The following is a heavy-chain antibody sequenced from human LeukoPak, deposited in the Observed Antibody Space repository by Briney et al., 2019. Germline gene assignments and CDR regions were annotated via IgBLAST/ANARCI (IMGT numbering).Heavy chain of an antibody. CDR3: AGEKRVSHGFDY. Sequence: PSETLSLTCTVSGGSISSYYWSWIRQPPGKGLEWIGEINHSGSTNYNPSLKSRVTISVDTSKNQFSLKLSSVTAADTAVYYCAGEKRVSHGFDYWGQGTLVTVSS. D-gene: IGHD3-10*01. J-gene: IGHJ4*02. CDR1: GGSISSYY. V-gene: IGHV4-34*01. CDR2: INHSGST.